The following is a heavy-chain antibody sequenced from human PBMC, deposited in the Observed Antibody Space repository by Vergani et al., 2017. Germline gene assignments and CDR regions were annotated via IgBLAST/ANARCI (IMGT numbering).Heavy chain of an antibody. V-gene: IGHV3-NL1*01. Sequence: QVQLVESGGGEVQPGRSLRLSCSAAGFPFSDYGVHWVRQAPGKGLEWVSVIYSGGSTYYADSVKGRFTISRHNSKITLYLQMNSLRAEDTAVYYCARDRVDIVATTTYYYYYYGMDVWGQGTTVTVSS. D-gene: IGHD5-12*01. CDR1: GFPFSDYG. J-gene: IGHJ6*02. CDR3: ARDRVDIVATTTYYYYYYGMDV. CDR2: IYSGGST.